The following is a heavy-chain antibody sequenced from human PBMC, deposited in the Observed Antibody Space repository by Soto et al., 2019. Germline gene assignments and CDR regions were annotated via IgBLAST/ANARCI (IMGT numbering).Heavy chain of an antibody. J-gene: IGHJ4*02. D-gene: IGHD6-13*01. V-gene: IGHV4-4*02. Sequence: SETLSLTCAVSGDSISSDKWWSWVRQPPGKGKERIGAVYHSGNTNYNPSLKSRGIIKEDKTKNQFSLKLSSVTDADTAMYYCARGERQQQRDYWGQGTLVTVS. CDR3: ARGERQQQRDY. CDR2: VYHSGNT. CDR1: GDSISSDKW.